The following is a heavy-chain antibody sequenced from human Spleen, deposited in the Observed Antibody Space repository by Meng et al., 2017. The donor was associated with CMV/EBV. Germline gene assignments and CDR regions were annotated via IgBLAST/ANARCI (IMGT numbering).Heavy chain of an antibody. CDR3: AISRVLSTSSSRPPTYGMDV. Sequence: SVKVSCKVSGGLSRPSVISWVRQAPGQGLEWMGGVIPLVRRTFYGQKFQGRVTFAADKSATTGHMELHSLKSEDTAVYYCAISRVLSTSSSRPPTYGMDVWGQGTTVTVSS. J-gene: IGHJ6*01. CDR2: VIPLVRRT. V-gene: IGHV1-69*10. D-gene: IGHD2-2*01. CDR1: GGLSRPSV.